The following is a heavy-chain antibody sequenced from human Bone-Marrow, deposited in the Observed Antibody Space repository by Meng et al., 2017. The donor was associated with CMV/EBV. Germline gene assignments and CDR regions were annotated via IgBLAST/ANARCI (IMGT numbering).Heavy chain of an antibody. CDR3: ARGHGDGVSGFSYYYYGMDV. V-gene: IGHV3-21*01. CDR2: ISSTGPYM. Sequence: GESLKISCAASGFTFSGYNMNWVRQAPGKGLEWVASISSTGPYMYYADSVKGRFTISRDNAKNSLYLQMNSLRAEDTAVYYCARGHGDGVSGFSYYYYGMDVWGQGTTVTVSS. J-gene: IGHJ6*02. D-gene: IGHD1-26*01. CDR1: GFTFSGYN.